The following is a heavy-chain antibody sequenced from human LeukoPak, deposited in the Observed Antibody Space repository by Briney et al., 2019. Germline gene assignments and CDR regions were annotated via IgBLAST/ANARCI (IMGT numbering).Heavy chain of an antibody. CDR2: IYSGGST. J-gene: IGHJ4*02. CDR3: AKQRGYCSGGDCSRDYFDF. D-gene: IGHD2-15*01. V-gene: IGHV3-66*01. Sequence: GGSLRLSCAASGFTVSSNYMSWVRQAPGKGLEWVSVIYSGGSTYYADSVKGRFTISRDNSKNTLYLQMNSLRAEDTAVYYCAKQRGYCSGGDCSRDYFDFWGQGTLVTVSS. CDR1: GFTVSSNY.